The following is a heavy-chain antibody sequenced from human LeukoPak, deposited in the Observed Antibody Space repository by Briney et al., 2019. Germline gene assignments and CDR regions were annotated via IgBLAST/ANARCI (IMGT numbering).Heavy chain of an antibody. CDR3: ARSIQLVPWGAFDI. V-gene: IGHV3-53*01. CDR2: IYPGGST. J-gene: IGHJ3*02. Sequence: GGSLRLSCAASGFTVSNNYIAWVRQAPGKGLEWVSVIYPGGSTYYADSVKGRFTFSRDNSKNTLYLQMTSLRAEDTAVYSCARSIQLVPWGAFDIWGQGTMVTVSS. CDR1: GFTVSNNY. D-gene: IGHD1-1*01.